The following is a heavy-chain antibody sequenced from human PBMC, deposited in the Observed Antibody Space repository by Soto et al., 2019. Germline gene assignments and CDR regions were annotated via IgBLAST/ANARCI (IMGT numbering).Heavy chain of an antibody. V-gene: IGHV1-69*12. D-gene: IGHD3-22*01. CDR2: TIPMFGTT. Sequence: QVQLVQSGAEVKKPESSVRVSCKASGGTFNSYAITWVRQAPGQGLEWMGGTIPMFGTTNYAEKFQGRVTISGDESTNTADMELSSLIAEDMAVYYCTRCWIRYHSIGYYLGIDGMDVWGQGTTVIVSS. J-gene: IGHJ6*02. CDR3: TRCWIRYHSIGYYLGIDGMDV. CDR1: GGTFNSYA.